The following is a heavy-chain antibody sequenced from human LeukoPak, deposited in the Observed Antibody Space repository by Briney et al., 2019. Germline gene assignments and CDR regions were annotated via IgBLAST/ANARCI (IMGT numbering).Heavy chain of an antibody. CDR1: GFTLGGHD. CDR3: VREARGYHYTYFDY. D-gene: IGHD5-18*01. CDR2: VSAGHHA. J-gene: IGHJ4*02. V-gene: IGHV3-13*01. Sequence: GGSLRLSCTASGFTLGGHDMHWVRQTTGDGLEWVAAVSAGHHAFYAGSVKGRFTVSREDAKNSLNLQMNSLRAGDTAVYYCVREARGYHYTYFDYWGQGSLVTVSS.